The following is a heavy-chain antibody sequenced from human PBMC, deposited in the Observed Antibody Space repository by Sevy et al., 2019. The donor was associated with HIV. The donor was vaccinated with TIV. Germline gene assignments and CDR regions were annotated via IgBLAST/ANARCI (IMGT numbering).Heavy chain of an antibody. V-gene: IGHV3-30*04. CDR2: ISYDGSNK. D-gene: IGHD2-21*02. CDR1: GFTFSSYA. J-gene: IGHJ3*02. Sequence: GSLRLSCAASGFTFSSYAMHWVRQAPGKGLEWVAVISYDGSNKYYADSVKGRFTISRDNSKNTLYLQMNSLRAEDTAVYYCARDHRHIVVVTAIPTDAFDIWGQGTMVTVSS. CDR3: ARDHRHIVVVTAIPTDAFDI.